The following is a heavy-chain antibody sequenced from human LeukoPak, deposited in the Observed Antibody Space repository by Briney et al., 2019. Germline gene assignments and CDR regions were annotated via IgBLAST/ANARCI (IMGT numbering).Heavy chain of an antibody. CDR1: GYTFTGYY. CDR2: INPNSGGT. V-gene: IGHV1-2*02. CDR3: ARDLEYSSSSGDY. J-gene: IGHJ4*02. Sequence: ASVKVSCKASGYTFTGYYMHWVRQAPGQGLEWMGWINPNSGGTNYAQKLQGRVTMTRDTSISTAYMELSRLRSDDTAVYYCARDLEYSSSSGDYWGQGTLVTVSS. D-gene: IGHD6-6*01.